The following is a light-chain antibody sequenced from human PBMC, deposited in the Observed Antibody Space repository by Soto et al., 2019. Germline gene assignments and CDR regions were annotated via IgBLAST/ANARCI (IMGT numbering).Light chain of an antibody. V-gene: IGLV2-14*01. CDR3: SSYTTSNTRQIV. CDR2: HVS. CDR1: TSDVGDYNY. Sequence: QSVLTEPAAVSGSPGQSITISCTATTSDVGDYNYVSWYQQYPGKAPKPMIYHVSNRPSGVSNRFSGSKSGNTASLTISGLQPEDEADYYCSSYTTSNTRQIVFGTGTKVTVL. J-gene: IGLJ1*01.